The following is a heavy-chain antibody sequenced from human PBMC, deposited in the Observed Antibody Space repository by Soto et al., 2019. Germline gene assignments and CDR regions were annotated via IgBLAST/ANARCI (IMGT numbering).Heavy chain of an antibody. CDR1: GAPITINY. CDR2: IYYSGST. V-gene: IGHV4-59*01. D-gene: IGHD4-17*01. Sequence: PSETLSLTCTVSGAPITINYWSWIRQAPGKGLEWIGYIYYSGSTTYNPSLKSRVTMSADTSKDQFSLKLRSVTAADTAVYYCATRSSINADLVDYWGQGTLVTVSS. CDR3: ATRSSINADLVDY. J-gene: IGHJ4*02.